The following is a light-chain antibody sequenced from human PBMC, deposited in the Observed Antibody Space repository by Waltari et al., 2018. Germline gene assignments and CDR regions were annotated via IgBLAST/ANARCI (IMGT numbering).Light chain of an antibody. CDR3: QQRSNWPLT. J-gene: IGKJ4*01. CDR2: DTS. Sequence: DTVLTQSPATLSLSPGDRATLSCRASQSVRNFLAWYQQKPGQAPRLLIYDTSNRATGSPARFSGSGFGTDFTLTISSLEPEDFAVYYCQQRSNWPLTFGGGTKVEIK. CDR1: QSVRNF. V-gene: IGKV3-11*01.